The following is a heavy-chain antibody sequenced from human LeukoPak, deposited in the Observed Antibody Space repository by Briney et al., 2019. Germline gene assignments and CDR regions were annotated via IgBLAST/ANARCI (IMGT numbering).Heavy chain of an antibody. CDR3: AARSSGNPYF. V-gene: IGHV3-7*03. CDR1: GLTLSNYW. CDR2: IKQDGSEI. J-gene: IGHJ4*02. Sequence: PGGSLRLSCTASGLTLSNYWMIWVRQAPGKGLQWVAKIKQDGSEIYYVDSVKGRFTISRDNAENSLYLQMNSLRVEDTAVYYCAARSSGNPYFWGQGTLVTVSS. D-gene: IGHD1-26*01.